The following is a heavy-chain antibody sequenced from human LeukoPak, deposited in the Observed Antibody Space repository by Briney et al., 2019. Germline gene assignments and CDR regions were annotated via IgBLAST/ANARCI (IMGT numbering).Heavy chain of an antibody. D-gene: IGHD6-19*01. Sequence: SETLSLTCAVYGESFSGYYWSSIRQPPGRGLEWIGEINHRGSTNYNPPLKSRLTISKDKFKNQFPLKLTSVTVADTAVYFCARVKAVAGTLPHLLDYWGQGTLVTVSS. CDR2: INHRGST. J-gene: IGHJ4*01. V-gene: IGHV4-34*01. CDR1: GESFSGYY. CDR3: ARVKAVAGTLPHLLDY.